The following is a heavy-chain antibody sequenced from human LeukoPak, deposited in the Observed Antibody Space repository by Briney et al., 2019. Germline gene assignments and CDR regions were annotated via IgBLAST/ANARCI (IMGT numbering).Heavy chain of an antibody. Sequence: ASVKVSCKASGYAFTGYYMHWVRQAPGQGLEWMGWINPNSGGTNYAQKFQGRVTMTRDTSISTAYMELSRLRSDDTAVYYCARAKRRLLGYFDYWGQGTLVTVSS. V-gene: IGHV1-2*02. CDR2: INPNSGGT. D-gene: IGHD3-22*01. CDR3: ARAKRRLLGYFDY. J-gene: IGHJ4*02. CDR1: GYAFTGYY.